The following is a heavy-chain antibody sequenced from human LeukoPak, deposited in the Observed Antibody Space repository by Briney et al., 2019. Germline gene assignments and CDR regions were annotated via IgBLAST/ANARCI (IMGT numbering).Heavy chain of an antibody. V-gene: IGHV4-4*07. D-gene: IGHD2-21*01. CDR3: TRGEHDCDC. Sequence: SETLSLACSVSGGSINFYYWNWIRQPAGKGVEWVGRIYSSGSTNYNPSLKGRVTLSVDTSKNQFSLTLSSVTAADTAVYYCTRGEHDCDCWGQGTLVTVSS. J-gene: IGHJ4*02. CDR2: IYSSGST. CDR1: GGSINFYY.